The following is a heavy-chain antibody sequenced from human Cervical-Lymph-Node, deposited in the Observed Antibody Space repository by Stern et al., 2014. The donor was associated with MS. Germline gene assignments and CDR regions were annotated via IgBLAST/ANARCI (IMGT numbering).Heavy chain of an antibody. CDR1: GYTFTRFY. CDR2: INPRTGTT. J-gene: IGHJ4*02. V-gene: IGHV1-46*01. D-gene: IGHD4-17*01. Sequence: VQLVQSGAEVKQSGASVKVSCKASGYTFTRFYIHWVRQAPGQGHEWMGTINPRTGTTKYAQRFQDRVTMTRDTSTTTVHMELSSVTSDDSAVYYCARDTMTWGQGTLVTVSS. CDR3: ARDTMT.